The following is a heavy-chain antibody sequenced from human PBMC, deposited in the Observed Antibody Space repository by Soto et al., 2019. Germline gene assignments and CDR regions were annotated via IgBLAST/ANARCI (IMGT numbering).Heavy chain of an antibody. CDR3: ARRAERDVVVPAAPGIKFDP. V-gene: IGHV4-34*01. J-gene: IGHJ5*02. CDR2: INHSGST. Sequence: PSETLSLTCAVYGGSFSGYYWSWIRQPPGKGLEWIGEINHSGSTNYNPSLKSRVTISVDTSKNQFSLKLSSVTAADTAVYYCARRAERDVVVPAAPGIKFDPWGQGTLVTVSS. D-gene: IGHD2-2*01. CDR1: GGSFSGYY.